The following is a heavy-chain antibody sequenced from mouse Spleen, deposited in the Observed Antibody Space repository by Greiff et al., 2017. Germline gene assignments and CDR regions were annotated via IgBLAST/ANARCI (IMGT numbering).Heavy chain of an antibody. V-gene: IGHV7-3*01. CDR2: IRNKANGYTT. Sequence: EVQLVESGGGLVQPGGSLSLSCAASGFTFTDYYMSWVRQPPGKALEWLGFIRNKANGYTTEYSASVKGRFTISRDNSQSILYLQMNALRAEDSATYYCARYRLSYWYFDVWGAGTTVTVSS. J-gene: IGHJ1*01. CDR3: ARYRLSYWYFDV. D-gene: IGHD1-2*01. CDR1: GFTFTDYY.